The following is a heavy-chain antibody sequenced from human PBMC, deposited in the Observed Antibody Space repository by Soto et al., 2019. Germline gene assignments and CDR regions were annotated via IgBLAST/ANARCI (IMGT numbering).Heavy chain of an antibody. J-gene: IGHJ4*02. CDR2: IYYSGST. V-gene: IGHV4-59*08. D-gene: IGHD5-12*01. CDR1: GGSISSYY. Sequence: SETLSLTCTVSGGSISSYYWSWIRQPPGKGLEWIGYIYYSGSTNYNPSLKSRVTISVDTSKNQFSLKLSSVTAADTAVYYCARLARSRDGYNPPHFDYWGQGTLVTVSS. CDR3: ARLARSRDGYNPPHFDY.